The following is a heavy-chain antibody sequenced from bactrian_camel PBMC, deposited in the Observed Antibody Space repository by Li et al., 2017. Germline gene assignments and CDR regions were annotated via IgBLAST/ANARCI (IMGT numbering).Heavy chain of an antibody. CDR3: ASLSAVASTSMKSH. J-gene: IGHJ4*01. D-gene: IGHD4*01. CDR1: GFTFSRTD. Sequence: VQLVESGGGLVQPGGSLRLSCAASGFTFSRTDMSWVRQAPGKGFERAAAINSGDDASLYAGSVTGRFTISRDNAKNTLYLHMNSLKYEDTAVYYCASLSAVASTSMKSHWGQGTQVTVS. CDR2: INSGDDAS. V-gene: IGHV3S40*01.